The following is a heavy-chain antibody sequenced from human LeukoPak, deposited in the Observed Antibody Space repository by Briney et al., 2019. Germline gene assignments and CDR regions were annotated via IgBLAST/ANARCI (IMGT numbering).Heavy chain of an antibody. J-gene: IGHJ4*02. Sequence: GGSLRLSCAASGFTFSSYSMNWVRQAPGKGLEWVSGISWNSGSIGYADSVKGRFTISRDNAKNSLYLQMNSLRAEDTALYYCAKDMSPTGYCFDYWGQGTLVTVSS. CDR3: AKDMSPTGYCFDY. V-gene: IGHV3-9*01. CDR2: ISWNSGSI. D-gene: IGHD1-1*01. CDR1: GFTFSSYS.